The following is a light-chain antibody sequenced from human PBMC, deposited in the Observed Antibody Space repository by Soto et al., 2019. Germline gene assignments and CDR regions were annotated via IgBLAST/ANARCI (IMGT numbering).Light chain of an antibody. CDR2: KAS. V-gene: IGKV1-5*03. CDR3: QHYNIWPPVT. Sequence: DIQMTQSPSTLSGSVGDRVTITCRASQTISSWLAWYQQKPGKAPKLLIYKASTLKSGVPSRFSGSGSGTEFTLTISSLQSEDFAVYYCQHYNIWPPVTFGQGTKVDIK. J-gene: IGKJ1*01. CDR1: QTISSW.